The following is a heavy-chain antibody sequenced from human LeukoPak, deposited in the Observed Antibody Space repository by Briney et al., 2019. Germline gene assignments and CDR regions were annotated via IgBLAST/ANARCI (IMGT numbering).Heavy chain of an antibody. CDR1: GFTFSSYH. D-gene: IGHD3-10*01. V-gene: IGHV3-23*01. Sequence: GGSLRLSCAASGFTFSSYHMSWVRRAPGKGLEWVSSVSASSGNTYYADSVKGRFTISRDISKGTLYLQMNSLRAEDTAVYYCARRDTSGNYFFDYWGQGTLVPVSS. J-gene: IGHJ4*02. CDR3: ARRDTSGNYFFDY. CDR2: VSASSGNT.